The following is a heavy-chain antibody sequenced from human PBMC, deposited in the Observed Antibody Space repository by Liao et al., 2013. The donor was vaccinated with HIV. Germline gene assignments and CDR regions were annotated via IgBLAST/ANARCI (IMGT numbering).Heavy chain of an antibody. Sequence: QVQLQQWGAGLLKPSETLSLTCAVYGGSFSGYYWSWIRQPPGKGLEWIGEINHSGSTNYNPSLKSRVTISVDTSKNQFSLKLSSVTAADTAVYYCARGDIRDWFDPWGQGTLVTVSS. CDR1: GGSFSGYY. CDR3: ARGDIRDWFDP. CDR2: INHSGST. D-gene: IGHD5-12*01. J-gene: IGHJ5*02. V-gene: IGHV4-34*01.